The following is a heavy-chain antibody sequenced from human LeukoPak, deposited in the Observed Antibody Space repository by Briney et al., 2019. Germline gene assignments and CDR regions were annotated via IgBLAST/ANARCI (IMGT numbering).Heavy chain of an antibody. CDR1: GFTFSNYG. D-gene: IGHD1-1*01. CDR3: ARDHSGTQDY. J-gene: IGHJ4*02. CDR2: IWDDGSNE. V-gene: IGHV3-33*01. Sequence: GGSLRLSCAASGFTFSNYGMHWVRQAPGKGLEWVAVIWDDGSNEYYADSVKGRFTIFRDNRRNTLYLQMNSLRAEDTAVYSCARDHSGTQDYWGQATLVTVSS.